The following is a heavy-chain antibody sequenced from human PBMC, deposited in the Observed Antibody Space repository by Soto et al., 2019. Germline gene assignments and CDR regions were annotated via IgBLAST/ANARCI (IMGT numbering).Heavy chain of an antibody. CDR2: INPNSGGT. CDR1: GYTFTGYY. CDR3: ARVLPWSIVVVPAAIRRWFDP. J-gene: IGHJ5*02. D-gene: IGHD2-2*01. V-gene: IGHV1-2*04. Sequence: ASVTVSCKASGYTFTGYYMHWVRQAPGQGLEWMGWINPNSGGTNYAQKFQGWVTMTRDTSISTAYMELSRLRSDDTAVYYFARVLPWSIVVVPAAIRRWFDPWGQGTLVTVSS.